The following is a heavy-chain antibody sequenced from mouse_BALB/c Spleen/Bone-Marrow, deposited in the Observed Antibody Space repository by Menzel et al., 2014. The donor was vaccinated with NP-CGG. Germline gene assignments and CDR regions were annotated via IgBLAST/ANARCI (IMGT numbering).Heavy chain of an antibody. V-gene: IGHV1-15*01. D-gene: IGHD4-1*01. Sequence: QVQLQQSGAELVRPGASVTLSCKASGYTFTDYEMHWVKQTPVHGLEWIGAIDPETGGTAYNQKFKGKATLTADKSSSTASMELRSLTSEDSAVYYCTRSETGPFAYWGQGTLVTVSA. CDR3: TRSETGPFAY. CDR2: IDPETGGT. CDR1: GYTFTDYE. J-gene: IGHJ3*01.